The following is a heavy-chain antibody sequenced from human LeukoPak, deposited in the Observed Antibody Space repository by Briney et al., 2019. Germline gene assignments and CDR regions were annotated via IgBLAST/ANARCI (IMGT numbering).Heavy chain of an antibody. CDR1: GFTFSNYA. J-gene: IGHJ4*02. V-gene: IGHV3-23*01. CDR2: ISGNGGST. CDR3: ARDNSSSWYTAPDY. Sequence: GGSLRLSCAASGFTFSNYAMSWVRQAPGKGLEWVSAISGNGGSTYYADSVKGRFTMSRDNSKNTLFLQMNSLRAEDTAVYYCARDNSSSWYTAPDYWGQGTLVTVSS. D-gene: IGHD6-13*01.